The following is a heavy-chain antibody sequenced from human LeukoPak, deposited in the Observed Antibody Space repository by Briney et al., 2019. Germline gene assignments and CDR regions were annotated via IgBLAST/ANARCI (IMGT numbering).Heavy chain of an antibody. CDR3: AISTVTTEYWFDP. V-gene: IGHV5-51*01. CDR1: GYTFTNYW. Sequence: GESLKISCKGSGYTFTNYWIHWVRQMPGKGLEWMGIIYPGDSDTRYSPSFQGQVTISADKSISTAYLQWSSLKASDTAMYYCAISTVTTEYWFDPWGQGTLVTVSS. J-gene: IGHJ5*02. D-gene: IGHD4-17*01. CDR2: IYPGDSDT.